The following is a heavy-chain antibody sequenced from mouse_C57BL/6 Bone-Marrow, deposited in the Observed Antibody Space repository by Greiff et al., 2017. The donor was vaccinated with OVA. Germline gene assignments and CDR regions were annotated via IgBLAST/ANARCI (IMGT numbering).Heavy chain of an antibody. CDR3: TGLLRDY. V-gene: IGHV1-5*01. CDR1: GYTFTSYW. J-gene: IGHJ2*01. Sequence: EVQLQQSGTVLARPGASVKMSCKTSGYTFTSYWMHWVKQRPGQGLEWIGAIYPGNSDTSYNQKFKGKAKLTAVTSASTAYMELSSLTNEYSAVYYCTGLLRDYWGQGTTLTVSS. CDR2: IYPGNSDT. D-gene: IGHD1-1*01.